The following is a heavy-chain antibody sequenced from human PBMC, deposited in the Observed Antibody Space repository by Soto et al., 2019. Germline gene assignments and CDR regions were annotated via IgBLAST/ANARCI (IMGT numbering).Heavy chain of an antibody. CDR3: ARVPVRYILTGYLSTNWFDP. J-gene: IGHJ5*02. CDR2: IKQDGSEK. CDR1: GFTFSSYW. D-gene: IGHD3-9*01. Sequence: PGGSLRLSCAASGFTFSSYWMSWVRQAPGKGLEWVANIKQDGSEKYYVDSVKGRFTISRDNAKNSLYLQMNSLRAEDTAVYYCARVPVRYILTGYLSTNWFDPWGQGTLVTVSS. V-gene: IGHV3-7*01.